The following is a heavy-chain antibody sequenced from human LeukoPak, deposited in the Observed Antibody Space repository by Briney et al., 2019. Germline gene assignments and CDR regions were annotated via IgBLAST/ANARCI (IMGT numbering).Heavy chain of an antibody. D-gene: IGHD1/OR15-1a*01. CDR3: ARVKAGATVENFYYYYMDV. V-gene: IGHV3-21*01. Sequence: PGGSLRLSCAASGFAFSTYSMNWVRQARGKGLEWVSSITSISSYIKYSDSVRGRFTISRDNAKNSLYLQMNSLRAEDTAVYYCARVKAGATVENFYYYYMDVWGKGTTVTVSS. J-gene: IGHJ6*03. CDR1: GFAFSTYS. CDR2: ITSISSYI.